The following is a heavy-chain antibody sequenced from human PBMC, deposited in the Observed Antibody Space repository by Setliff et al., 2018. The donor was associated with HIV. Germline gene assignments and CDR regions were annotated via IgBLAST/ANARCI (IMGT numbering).Heavy chain of an antibody. V-gene: IGHV4-39*07. D-gene: IGHD4-17*01. Sequence: SETLSLTCSVSGGSINDERYYWSWIRQPPGKGLEWTGSIYHSGSTNYNPSLKSRVTISVDTSKNQFSLKLSSVTAADTAMYYCASFFVTTVTNQDYWGQGTLVTVSS. CDR2: IYHSGST. J-gene: IGHJ4*02. CDR3: ASFFVTTVTNQDY. CDR1: GGSINDERYY.